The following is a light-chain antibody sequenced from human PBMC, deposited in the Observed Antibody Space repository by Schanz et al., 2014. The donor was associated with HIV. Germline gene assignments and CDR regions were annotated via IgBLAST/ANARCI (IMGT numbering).Light chain of an antibody. Sequence: QSALTQPASMSGSPGQSITISCTGTSGDIGPYDYVSWYQQHPGQAPKLLIYDVTDRPSGISNRFSGSKSGNTASLTISGLQAEDEAVYYCSSYTSSSPVVFGGGTKLTVL. CDR3: SSYTSSSPVV. CDR2: DVT. J-gene: IGLJ2*01. V-gene: IGLV2-14*03. CDR1: SGDIGPYDY.